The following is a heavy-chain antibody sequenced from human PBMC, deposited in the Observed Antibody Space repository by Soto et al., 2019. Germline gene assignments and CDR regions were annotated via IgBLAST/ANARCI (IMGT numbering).Heavy chain of an antibody. CDR1: GDSVSSNNAA. D-gene: IGHD3-3*01. CDR2: TYYRSRWYN. Sequence: PSQTLSLTCAISGDSVSSNNAAWNWIRQSPSRGLEWLGRTYYRSRWYNDYAVSVKSRITVNPDTSKNQFSLQLTSVTPEDTAVYYCARVYDFWSGYSNPFDYWGQGTPVTVSS. CDR3: ARVYDFWSGYSNPFDY. V-gene: IGHV6-1*01. J-gene: IGHJ4*02.